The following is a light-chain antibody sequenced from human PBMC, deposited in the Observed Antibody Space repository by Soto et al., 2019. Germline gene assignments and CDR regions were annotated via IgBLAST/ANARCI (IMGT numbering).Light chain of an antibody. CDR2: DAS. CDR1: QSVSSC. Sequence: EIVLTQAPATLSLSPGERATLSCRASQSVSSCLAWYQQKPGQAPRLLIYDASNRATGIPARFSGSGSGTDFTLTISSLEPEEFAVYYCQQRSNWPPRITFGQGTRLEIK. J-gene: IGKJ5*01. V-gene: IGKV3-11*01. CDR3: QQRSNWPPRIT.